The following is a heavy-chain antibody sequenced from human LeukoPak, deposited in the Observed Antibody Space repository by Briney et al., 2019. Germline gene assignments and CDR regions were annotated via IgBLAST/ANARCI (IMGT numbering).Heavy chain of an antibody. Sequence: GGSLRLSCAASGFTFSSYWMSWVHQAPGKGLEWVANIKQDGSEKYYVDSVKGRFTISRDNAKNSLYLQMNSLRAEDTAVYYCARQAGGYWPSPVDYWGQGTLVTVSS. CDR3: ARQAGGYWPSPVDY. V-gene: IGHV3-7*03. J-gene: IGHJ4*02. D-gene: IGHD2-15*01. CDR1: GFTFSSYW. CDR2: IKQDGSEK.